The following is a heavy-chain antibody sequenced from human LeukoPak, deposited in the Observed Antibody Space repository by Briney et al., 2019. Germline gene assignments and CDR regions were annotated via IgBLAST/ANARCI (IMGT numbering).Heavy chain of an antibody. CDR2: ISGSGGST. J-gene: IGHJ4*02. V-gene: IGHV3-23*01. CDR1: GFTFSSYA. D-gene: IGHD6-19*01. CDR3: AKVPVPYSSGWAHFDY. Sequence: PGGSLRLSCAASGFTFSSYAMSWVRQAPGKGLEWVSAISGSGGSTYYADPVKGRFTISRDNSKNTLYLQMNSLRAEDTAVYYCAKVPVPYSSGWAHFDYWGQGTLVTVSS.